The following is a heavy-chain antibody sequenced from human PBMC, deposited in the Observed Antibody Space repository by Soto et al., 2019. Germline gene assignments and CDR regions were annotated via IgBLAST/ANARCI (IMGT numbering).Heavy chain of an antibody. D-gene: IGHD5-12*01. CDR3: ARHHGPTTSENWFAP. Sequence: QVHLVQSGGDVQTPGASVKVSCQASGYTFFTYDISWVRQAPGQGLEWMGWISTYSGDTKYAQKYQGRVTMTTDTSTTTAYLALRSLRSDDTAVYYCARHHGPTTSENWFAPWGHGTLVTVSS. J-gene: IGHJ5*02. V-gene: IGHV1-18*01. CDR2: ISTYSGDT. CDR1: GYTFFTYD.